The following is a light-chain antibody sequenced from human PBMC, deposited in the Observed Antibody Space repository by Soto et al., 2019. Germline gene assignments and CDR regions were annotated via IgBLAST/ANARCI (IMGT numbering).Light chain of an antibody. J-gene: IGKJ4*01. CDR2: KAF. Sequence: DIQMTQSPSTLSASVGDIVTITCRASQSISSWLAWYQQKPGKAPKLLIYKAFSLESGVPSRFSGSGSGNEFTLTISSLQPDDFATYYCQQYNSYSVTFGGGTKVVIK. CDR1: QSISSW. CDR3: QQYNSYSVT. V-gene: IGKV1-5*03.